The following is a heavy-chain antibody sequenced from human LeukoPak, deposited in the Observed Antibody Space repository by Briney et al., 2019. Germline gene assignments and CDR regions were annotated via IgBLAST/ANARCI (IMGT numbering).Heavy chain of an antibody. Sequence: GGSLRLSCAASGVAVSSSYMSWVRQAPGKGLEWVSIVYSDDIRYYLDSVKGRFSISRDTSRNTLYLQMNSLRAEDTAVYYCALRTYSSSPSAFEIWGQGTMVTVSS. CDR3: ALRTYSSSPSAFEI. V-gene: IGHV3-53*01. CDR2: VYSDDIR. CDR1: GVAVSSSY. D-gene: IGHD6-13*01. J-gene: IGHJ3*02.